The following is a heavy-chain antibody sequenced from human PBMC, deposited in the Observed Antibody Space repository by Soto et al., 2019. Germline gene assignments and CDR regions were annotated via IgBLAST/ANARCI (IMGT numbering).Heavy chain of an antibody. D-gene: IGHD3-16*01. CDR2: ISGDGDST. CDR3: AKDKRANWRDVWGESCDV. V-gene: IGHV3-43*01. Sequence: EVQLVASGGAVVQPGGSLRLSCAASGFTFDDYPMHWVRQAPGKGLEWVSLISGDGDSTSLADSVKGRFTVSSDNNKNSLYLQMNSLRTDDTALYFCAKDKRANWRDVWGESCDVWGQGTMVTVSS. CDR1: GFTFDDYP. J-gene: IGHJ3*01.